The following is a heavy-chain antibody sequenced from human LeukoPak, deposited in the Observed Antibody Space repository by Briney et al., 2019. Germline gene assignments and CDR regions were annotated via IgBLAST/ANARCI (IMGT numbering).Heavy chain of an antibody. D-gene: IGHD2-2*02. V-gene: IGHV1-69*02. Sequence: SVKVSCKASGGTFSSYTISWVRQAPGQGLEWMGRIIPILGIANFAQKFQGRVTITADKSTSTAYMELSSLRSEDTAVYYCARYTLWDCSSTSCYTGAFDIWGQGTMVTVSS. CDR1: GGTFSSYT. CDR2: IIPILGIA. CDR3: ARYTLWDCSSTSCYTGAFDI. J-gene: IGHJ3*02.